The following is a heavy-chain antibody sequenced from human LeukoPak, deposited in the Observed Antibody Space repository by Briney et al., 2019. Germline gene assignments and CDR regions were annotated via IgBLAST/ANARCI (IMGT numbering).Heavy chain of an antibody. V-gene: IGHV4-59*05. J-gene: IGHJ4*02. CDR2: IYYSGST. D-gene: IGHD2-2*03. Sequence: SETLSLTCTVSGGSISSYYWSWIRQPPGKGLEWIGSIYYSGSTYYNPSLKSRVTISVDTSKNQFSLKLSSVTAADTAVYYCARQDGYCSSTSCSGSASSFDYWGQGTLVTVSS. CDR3: ARQDGYCSSTSCSGSASSFDY. CDR1: GGSISSYY.